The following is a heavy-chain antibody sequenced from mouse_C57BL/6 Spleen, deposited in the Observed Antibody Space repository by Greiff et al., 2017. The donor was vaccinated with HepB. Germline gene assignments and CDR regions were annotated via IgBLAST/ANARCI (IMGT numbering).Heavy chain of an antibody. D-gene: IGHD2-4*01. CDR3: TRPYDYDGAWFAY. CDR1: GFTFSDAW. CDR2: IRNKANNHAT. J-gene: IGHJ3*01. Sequence: EVKLVESGGGLVQPGGSMKLSCAASGFTFSDAWMDWVRQSPEKGLEWVAEIRNKANNHATYYAESVKGRFTISRDDSKSSVYLQMNSLRAEDTGIYYCTRPYDYDGAWFAYWGQGTLVTVSA. V-gene: IGHV6-6*01.